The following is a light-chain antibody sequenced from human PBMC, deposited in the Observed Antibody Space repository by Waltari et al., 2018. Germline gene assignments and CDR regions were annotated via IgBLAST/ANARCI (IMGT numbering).Light chain of an antibody. CDR3: QQYYSTPPIT. J-gene: IGKJ5*01. CDR2: WAS. CDR1: QSIFYSAINKNY. Sequence: DIVMTQSPDSLAVSLGERATINCKSSQSIFYSAINKNYLAWYQQKPGQPPKLLIYWASTRESGVPDRCTGSGSGTDFTLTSSSLQAEDVAVYYCQQYYSTPPITFGQGTRLEIK. V-gene: IGKV4-1*01.